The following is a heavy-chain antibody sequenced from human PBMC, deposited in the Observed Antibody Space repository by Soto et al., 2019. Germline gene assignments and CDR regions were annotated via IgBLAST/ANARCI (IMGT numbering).Heavy chain of an antibody. Sequence: QVQLVESGGGVVQPGRSLRLSCAASGFTFSSYGMHWVRQAPGKGLEWVAVISYDGSNKYYADSVKGRFTISRDNSKNTLYLQMNSLRAEDTAVYYCATDRRDIVATLFDYWGQGTLVTVSS. CDR1: GFTFSSYG. CDR2: ISYDGSNK. D-gene: IGHD5-12*01. CDR3: ATDRRDIVATLFDY. V-gene: IGHV3-30*03. J-gene: IGHJ4*02.